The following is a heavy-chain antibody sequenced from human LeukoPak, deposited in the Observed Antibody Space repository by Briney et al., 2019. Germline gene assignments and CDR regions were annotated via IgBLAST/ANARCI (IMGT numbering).Heavy chain of an antibody. V-gene: IGHV4-59*08. D-gene: IGHD3-3*01. CDR2: IYYGGST. J-gene: IGHJ5*02. Sequence: SETLSLTCTVSGGSISSYYWSWIRQPPGKGLEWIGYIYYGGSTNYNPSLKSRVTISVDTSKNQFSLKLSSVTAAGTAVYYCARHPYDFWSGYYPNWFDPWGQGTLVTVSS. CDR3: ARHPYDFWSGYYPNWFDP. CDR1: GGSISSYY.